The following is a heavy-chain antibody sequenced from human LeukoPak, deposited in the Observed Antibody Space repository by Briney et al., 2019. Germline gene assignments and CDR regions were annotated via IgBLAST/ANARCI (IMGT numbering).Heavy chain of an antibody. D-gene: IGHD6-13*01. CDR1: GGSISSSNW. CDR3: ARAYSSSWYYNWFDP. V-gene: IGHV4-4*02. Sequence: SETLSLTCAVSGGSISSSNWWSWVRQPPGKGLEWIGEIYHSGSTNYNPSLKSRVTISVDKSKNQFSLKLSSVTAADTAMYYCARAYSSSWYYNWFDPWGQGTLVTVSS. CDR2: IYHSGST. J-gene: IGHJ5*02.